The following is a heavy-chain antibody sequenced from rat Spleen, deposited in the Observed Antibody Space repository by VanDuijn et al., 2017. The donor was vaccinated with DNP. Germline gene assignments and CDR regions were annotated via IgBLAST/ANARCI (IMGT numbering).Heavy chain of an antibody. CDR3: TREREPNNNPFYFDC. J-gene: IGHJ2*01. CDR2: IWTGGNT. CDR1: GFSLSSYG. V-gene: IGHV2-30*01. D-gene: IGHD1-10*01. Sequence: QVQLKESGPGLVQPSQTLSLTCTVSGFSLSSYGVIWVRQPTGKGLEWMGVIWTGGNTDYNSALKSRLSISRDTSKSQVFLRMNSLQTEDTAIDFCTREREPNNNPFYFDCWGQGVMVTVSS.